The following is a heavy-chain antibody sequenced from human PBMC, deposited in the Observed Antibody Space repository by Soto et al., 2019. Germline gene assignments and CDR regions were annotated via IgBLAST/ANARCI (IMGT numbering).Heavy chain of an antibody. Sequence: ETLSLTCTVSGGSISSYYWSWIRQPPGKGLEWIGYIYYSGSTNYNPSLKSRVTISVDTSKNQFSLKLSSVTAADTAVYYCARVASHHRFGVVIGGYFDYWGQGTLVTVSS. D-gene: IGHD3-3*01. CDR2: IYYSGST. V-gene: IGHV4-59*01. CDR1: GGSISSYY. J-gene: IGHJ4*02. CDR3: ARVASHHRFGVVIGGYFDY.